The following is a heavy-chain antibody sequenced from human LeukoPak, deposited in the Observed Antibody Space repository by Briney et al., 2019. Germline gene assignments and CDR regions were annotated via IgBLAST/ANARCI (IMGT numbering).Heavy chain of an antibody. CDR1: GGSFNGYY. Sequence: SETLSLTCSVYGGSFNGYYWSWIRQVPGTGLEWIGEITHSGSTNYNPSLKSRVTISVDMSKKQFSLNLSSVTAADTAVYYCAKSNGYGLVDIWGQGTMVTVSS. CDR2: ITHSGST. D-gene: IGHD3-10*01. J-gene: IGHJ3*02. V-gene: IGHV4-34*01. CDR3: AKSNGYGLVDI.